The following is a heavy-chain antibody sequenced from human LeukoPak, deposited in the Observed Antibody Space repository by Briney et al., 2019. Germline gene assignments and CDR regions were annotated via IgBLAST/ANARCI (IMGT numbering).Heavy chain of an antibody. J-gene: IGHJ4*02. CDR1: GGSISSYY. D-gene: IGHD1-26*01. CDR3: ARTLSRWDPFDY. V-gene: IGHV4-59*01. CDR2: IYYTGST. Sequence: SETLSLTCTVSGGSISSYYWSWIRQPPGKGLEWIGYIYYTGSTNYNPSLKSRVIISLDTSKNQFSLKLSSVTAADTAEYYCARTLSRWDPFDYWGQGTLVTVSS.